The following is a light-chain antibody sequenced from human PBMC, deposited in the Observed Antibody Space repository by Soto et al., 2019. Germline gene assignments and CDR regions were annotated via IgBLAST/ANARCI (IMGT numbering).Light chain of an antibody. CDR3: TSYAGSNIWV. CDR2: EVS. CDR1: SSDVGAYNY. V-gene: IGLV2-8*01. Sequence: QSALTQPPSGSGSPGQSVTIYCTGTSSDVGAYNYVSWYQQYPGKAPKLMIYEVSKRPSGVPDRFSGSKSGKTASLTVSGLQPEDEADYYCTSYAGSNIWVFGGGTKLTVL. J-gene: IGLJ3*02.